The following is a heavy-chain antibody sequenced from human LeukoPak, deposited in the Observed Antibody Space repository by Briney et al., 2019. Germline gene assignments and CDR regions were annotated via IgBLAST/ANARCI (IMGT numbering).Heavy chain of an antibody. V-gene: IGHV3-21*01. Sequence: GGSLRLSCAASGFTFSSYSMHWVRQAPGKGLEWVSSIISIGTYIYCADSLRGRFTISRDNAKNSLYLQMNNLIAQVTAVYYCARDVGVAVAGTLFDYWGQGTLVTVSS. J-gene: IGHJ4*02. D-gene: IGHD6-19*01. CDR1: GFTFSSYS. CDR2: IISIGTYI. CDR3: ARDVGVAVAGTLFDY.